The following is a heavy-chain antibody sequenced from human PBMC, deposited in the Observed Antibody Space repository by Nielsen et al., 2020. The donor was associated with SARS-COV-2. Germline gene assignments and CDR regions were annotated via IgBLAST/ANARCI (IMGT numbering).Heavy chain of an antibody. J-gene: IGHJ3*02. Sequence: SVKVSCKASGFTFTSSAVQWVRQPRGQRLEWIGWIVVGSGNTNYARKFQERVTITRDMSTSTAYMELSSLRSEDTAVYYCAAGDYDILTGPTSGAFDIWGQGTMVTVSS. CDR3: AAGDYDILTGPTSGAFDI. CDR2: IVVGSGNT. CDR1: GFTFTSSA. V-gene: IGHV1-58*01. D-gene: IGHD3-9*01.